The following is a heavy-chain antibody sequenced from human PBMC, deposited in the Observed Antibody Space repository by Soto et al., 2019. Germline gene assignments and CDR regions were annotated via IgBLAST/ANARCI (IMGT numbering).Heavy chain of an antibody. Sequence: ASVKVSCKASGYTFTSYDINWVRQATEQGLEWMGWMNPNSGNTGYAQKFQGRVTMTRNTSISTAYMELSSLRSEDTAVYYCARGSKWRDYIWGSYRSHDNYYYYYMDVWGKGTTVTVSS. D-gene: IGHD3-16*02. V-gene: IGHV1-8*02. CDR3: ARGSKWRDYIWGSYRSHDNYYYYYMDV. J-gene: IGHJ6*03. CDR2: MNPNSGNT. CDR1: GYTFTSYD.